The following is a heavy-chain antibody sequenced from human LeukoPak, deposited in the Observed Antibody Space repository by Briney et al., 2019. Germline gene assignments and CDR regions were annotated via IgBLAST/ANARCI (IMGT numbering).Heavy chain of an antibody. J-gene: IGHJ5*02. CDR2: INPNSGGT. Sequence: ASVKVSCKASGYTFTGYYMHWVRQAPGQGLEWMGWINPNSGGTNYAQKFQGRVTMTRDTSISTAYMELSRLRSDDTAVYYCARDFAYCSSTSCYRMGWFDPWGQGTLVTVSS. V-gene: IGHV1-2*02. CDR1: GYTFTGYY. D-gene: IGHD2-2*01. CDR3: ARDFAYCSSTSCYRMGWFDP.